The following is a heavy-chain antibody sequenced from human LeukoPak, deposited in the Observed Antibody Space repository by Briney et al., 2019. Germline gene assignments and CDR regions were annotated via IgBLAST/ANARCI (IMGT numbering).Heavy chain of an antibody. Sequence: PGRSLRLSCVVSGVSLSSHGMHWVRQAPGKGLEWLTFTWSDGRSEYYADSVKGRFTVSRDNSKNTVYLQINSLRVEDTAVYHCARDRGNDYFDSWGQGTLVTVTS. CDR1: GVSLSSHG. CDR3: ARDRGNDYFDS. J-gene: IGHJ4*02. V-gene: IGHV3-33*01. CDR2: TWSDGRSE.